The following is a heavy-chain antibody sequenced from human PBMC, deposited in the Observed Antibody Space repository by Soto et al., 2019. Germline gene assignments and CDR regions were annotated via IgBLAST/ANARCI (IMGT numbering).Heavy chain of an antibody. V-gene: IGHV1-58*01. CDR3: AAEAYYDFWSGYDYYGMDV. Sequence: SVKVSCNASGFTFTSSAVQWVRQARGQRLEWIGWIVVGSGNTSYAQKFQERVTITRDMSTSTAYMELSSLRSEDTAVYYCAAEAYYDFWSGYDYYGMDVRGQGTTVTVS. CDR2: IVVGSGNT. D-gene: IGHD3-3*01. J-gene: IGHJ6*02. CDR1: GFTFTSSA.